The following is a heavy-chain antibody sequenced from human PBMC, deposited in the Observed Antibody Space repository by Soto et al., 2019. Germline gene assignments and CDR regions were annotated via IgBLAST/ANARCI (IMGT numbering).Heavy chain of an antibody. V-gene: IGHV1-46*01. CDR1: GYTFTSYY. CDR3: ARSGGNVLKYYYYGMDV. D-gene: IGHD2-15*01. Sequence: GASVKVSCKASGYTFTSYYMHWVRQAPGQGLEWMGIINPSGGSTSYAQKFQGRVTMTRDTSTGTVYMELSSLRSEDTAVYYCARSGGNVLKYYYYGMDVWGQGTTVTVSS. J-gene: IGHJ6*02. CDR2: INPSGGST.